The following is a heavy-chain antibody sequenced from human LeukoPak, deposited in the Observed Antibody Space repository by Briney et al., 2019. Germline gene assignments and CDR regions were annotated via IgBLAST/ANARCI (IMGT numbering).Heavy chain of an antibody. CDR1: GFTFGDYA. CDR2: IRSKAYGGTT. CDR3: NAIFGVGIIMGPRDY. J-gene: IGHJ4*02. V-gene: IGHV3-49*04. D-gene: IGHD3-3*01. Sequence: GGSLRLSCTASGFTFGDYAMSWVRQAPGKGLEWVGFIRSKAYGGTTEYAASVKGRFTISRDGSKSIAYLQMNSLKTEDTAVYYCNAIFGVGIIMGPRDYWGQGTLVTVSS.